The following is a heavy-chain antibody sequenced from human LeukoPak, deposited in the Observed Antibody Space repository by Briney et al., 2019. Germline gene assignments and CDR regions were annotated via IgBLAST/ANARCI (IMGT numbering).Heavy chain of an antibody. CDR3: ARVGSTSAWSNFDY. J-gene: IGHJ4*02. Sequence: ASVKVSCKASGFTFTDYYIHWVRQAPGQGLEWMGWVNPNSGGTNYAQKVQGRVTLTWDTSISTACMELSSLTSDDTAVYFCARVGSTSAWSNFDYWGQGTLVTVSS. V-gene: IGHV1-2*02. D-gene: IGHD6-19*01. CDR1: GFTFTDYY. CDR2: VNPNSGGT.